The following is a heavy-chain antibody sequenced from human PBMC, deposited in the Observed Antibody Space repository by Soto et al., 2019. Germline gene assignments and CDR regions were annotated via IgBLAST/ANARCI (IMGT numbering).Heavy chain of an antibody. J-gene: IGHJ6*02. D-gene: IGHD2-2*01. Sequence: QVQLQESGPGLVKPSQTLSLTCTVSGGSISSGDYFWILIRQPPGKGLEWIGSIYYIGNTDYDASLKSRLTLSLDTSRSQFSLKLSSVTAADTAVYYCVRACTSCNPRPPYYYGMDVWGQGTTVTVSS. V-gene: IGHV4-30-4*01. CDR2: IYYIGNT. CDR1: GGSISSGDYF. CDR3: VRACTSCNPRPPYYYGMDV.